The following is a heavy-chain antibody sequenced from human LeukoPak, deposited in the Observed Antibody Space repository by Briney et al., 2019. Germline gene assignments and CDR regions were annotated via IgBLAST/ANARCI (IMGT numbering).Heavy chain of an antibody. CDR2: INHSGST. CDR1: GGSISSSSYY. D-gene: IGHD3-22*01. V-gene: IGHV4-39*07. CDR3: AREKNFEPRGDYLGY. J-gene: IGHJ4*01. Sequence: PSETLSLTCTVSGGSISSSSYYWNWIRQPPGKGLEWIGEINHSGSTNYNPSLKSRVTMSVDTFKTPFSRTRSSLTAANTVVYNCAREKNFEPRGDYLGYGGHGTLAT.